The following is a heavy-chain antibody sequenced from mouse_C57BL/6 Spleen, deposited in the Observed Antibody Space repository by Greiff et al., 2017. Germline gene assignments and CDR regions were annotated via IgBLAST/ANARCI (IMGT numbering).Heavy chain of an antibody. CDR1: GYSITSGYY. Sequence: EVKLMESGPGLVKPSQSLSLTCSVTGYSITSGYYWNWIRQFPGNKLEWMGYISYDGSNNYNPSLKNRISITRDTSKNQFFLKLNSVTTEDTATYYCASGYGYYEFAYWGQGTLVTVSA. CDR3: ASGYGYYEFAY. D-gene: IGHD2-3*01. V-gene: IGHV3-6*01. CDR2: ISYDGSN. J-gene: IGHJ3*01.